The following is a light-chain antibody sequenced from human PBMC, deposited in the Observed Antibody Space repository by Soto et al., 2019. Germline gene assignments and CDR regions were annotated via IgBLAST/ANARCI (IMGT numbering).Light chain of an antibody. J-gene: IGKJ5*01. CDR1: QSFRGL. Sequence: EVGWTQSPVTLSLSPGERATLSCRASQSFRGLLAWYQQKPGQAPRLLIYDAYNRATGIPPRFSGSGSGTDFILPISSLEPEDSAVHYCQPRHTWPITVGQGTLLEIK. V-gene: IGKV3-11*01. CDR2: DAY. CDR3: QPRHTWPIT.